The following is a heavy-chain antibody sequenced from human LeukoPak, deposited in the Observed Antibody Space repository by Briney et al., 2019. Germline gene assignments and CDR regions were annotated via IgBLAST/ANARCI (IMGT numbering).Heavy chain of an antibody. V-gene: IGHV3-30*02. CDR3: ARDVRIVYYDRSPDY. D-gene: IGHD3-22*01. CDR2: IGHDGSNK. J-gene: IGHJ4*02. Sequence: GGSLRLSCAASGFIFNRYGMHWVRQAPGKGPECVAYIGHDGSNKYYADSVKGRFTISRDSSENTLYLQMNSLRAEDTAVYYCARDVRIVYYDRSPDYWGQGTLVTVSS. CDR1: GFIFNRYG.